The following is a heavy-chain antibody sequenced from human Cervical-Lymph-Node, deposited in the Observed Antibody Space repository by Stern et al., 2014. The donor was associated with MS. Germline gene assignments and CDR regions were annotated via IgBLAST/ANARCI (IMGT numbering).Heavy chain of an antibody. Sequence: QITLKESGPTLVKPTQTLTLTCTFSGFSLITRGVGVGWIRQPPGKALEWLALIYWDDDKSYSPSLKSRLTIAKDTSKNQVVLTMTNMDPVDTATYYCAHTLITLDRGVPFDYWGQGTLVTVSS. D-gene: IGHD3-10*01. V-gene: IGHV2-5*02. CDR3: AHTLITLDRGVPFDY. J-gene: IGHJ4*02. CDR2: IYWDDDK. CDR1: GFSLITRGVG.